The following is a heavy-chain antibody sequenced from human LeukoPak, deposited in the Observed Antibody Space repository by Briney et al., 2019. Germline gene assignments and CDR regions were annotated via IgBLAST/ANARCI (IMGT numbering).Heavy chain of an antibody. CDR3: AGSYGDYEY. Sequence: GGSLRLSCAASGFTFSSYSMNWVRQAPGKGLEWASSISSSSSYIYYADSAKGRFTISRDNAKNSLYLQMNSLRAEDTAVCYCAGSYGDYEYWGQGTLVTVSS. CDR2: ISSSSSYI. CDR1: GFTFSSYS. J-gene: IGHJ4*02. D-gene: IGHD4-17*01. V-gene: IGHV3-21*01.